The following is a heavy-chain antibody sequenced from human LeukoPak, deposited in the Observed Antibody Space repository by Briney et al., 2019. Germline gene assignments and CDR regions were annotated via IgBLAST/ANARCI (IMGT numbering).Heavy chain of an antibody. CDR1: GYSISSGYY. CDR3: ARGPYSYDSSGAFDI. D-gene: IGHD3-22*01. CDR2: ISSSGST. V-gene: IGHV4-38-2*02. Sequence: SETLSLTCTVSGYSISSGYYWGWIRQPAGKGLEWIGRISSSGSTNYNPSLKSRVTISVDTSKNQFSLKLSSVTAADTAVYSCARGPYSYDSSGAFDIWGQGTMVTVSS. J-gene: IGHJ3*02.